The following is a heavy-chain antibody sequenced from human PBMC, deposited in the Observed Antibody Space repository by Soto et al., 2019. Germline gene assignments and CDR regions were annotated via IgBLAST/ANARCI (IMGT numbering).Heavy chain of an antibody. CDR1: GYSFTKYW. CDR3: ARSRTPDIVVVVAAPFDD. Sequence: GESLKISCKGSGYSFTKYWIGWVRQMPGKGLEWMGIIYPGDSDTRYSPSFQGQVTISADKSISTAYLQWSSLKASDTAMYYCARSRTPDIVVVVAAPFDDWGQGTLVTVSS. CDR2: IYPGDSDT. V-gene: IGHV5-51*01. J-gene: IGHJ4*02. D-gene: IGHD2-15*01.